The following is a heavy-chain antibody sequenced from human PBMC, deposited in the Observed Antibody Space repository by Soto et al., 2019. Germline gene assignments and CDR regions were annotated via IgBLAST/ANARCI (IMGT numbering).Heavy chain of an antibody. CDR1: GYAFTTDG. J-gene: IGHJ4*02. CDR3: ARGRYGDY. Sequence: QVHLVQSGAEVKKPGASVKVSCKGSGYAFTTDGITWVRQAPGQGLEWMGWISAHNGNTNYAQKLQGSVPVTRDTSTSTAYMELRRLRSDDTAVYYCARGRYGDYWGQGALVTVSS. D-gene: IGHD1-1*01. CDR2: ISAHNGNT. V-gene: IGHV1-18*01.